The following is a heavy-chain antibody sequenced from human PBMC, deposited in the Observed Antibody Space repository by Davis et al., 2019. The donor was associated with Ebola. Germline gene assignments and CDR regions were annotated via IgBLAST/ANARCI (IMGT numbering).Heavy chain of an antibody. CDR2: ISYDGSNK. Sequence: GGSLRLSCAASGFTFSSYAMHWVRQAPGKGLEWVAVISYDGSNKYYADSVKGRFTISRDNSKNTLYLQMNSLRAEDTAVYYCARDLSYDYVWGSYRQDYYYYYGMDVWGQGTTVTVSS. D-gene: IGHD3-16*02. V-gene: IGHV3-30-3*01. J-gene: IGHJ6*02. CDR3: ARDLSYDYVWGSYRQDYYYYYGMDV. CDR1: GFTFSSYA.